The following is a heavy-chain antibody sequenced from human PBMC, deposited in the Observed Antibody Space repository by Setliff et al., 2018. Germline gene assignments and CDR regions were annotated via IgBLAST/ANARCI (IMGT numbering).Heavy chain of an antibody. J-gene: IGHJ6*03. Sequence: AASVKVSCKASGYTFTNYGIAWVRQAPGQGLEWMGWIRPHNGNTAFAQKFQDRVILTTDTSTTTVYMELRSLRSDDTAVYYCVREGVDSRSSTDYRYYMDVWGKGTTVTVSS. CDR3: VREGVDSRSSTDYRYYMDV. CDR1: GYTFTNYG. V-gene: IGHV1-18*01. D-gene: IGHD3-22*01. CDR2: IRPHNGNT.